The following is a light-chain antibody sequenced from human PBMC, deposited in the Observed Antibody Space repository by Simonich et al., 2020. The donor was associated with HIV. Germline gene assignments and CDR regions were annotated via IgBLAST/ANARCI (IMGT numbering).Light chain of an antibody. CDR3: QQYNNWYT. CDR2: GAS. J-gene: IGKJ2*01. CDR1: QSVSSSY. V-gene: IGKV3-15*01. Sequence: EIVLTQSPGTLSLSPGERATLSCRASQSVSSSYLAWYQQKPGQAPRLLIYGASSRATGIPARFSGSGFGTEFTLTISSMQSEDFAVYYCQQYNNWYTFGQGTKLEIK.